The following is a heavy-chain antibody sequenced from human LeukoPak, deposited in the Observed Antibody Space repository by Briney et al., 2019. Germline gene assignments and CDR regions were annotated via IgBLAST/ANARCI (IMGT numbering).Heavy chain of an antibody. V-gene: IGHV3-30*18. D-gene: IGHD1-1*01. J-gene: IGHJ4*02. CDR3: AKDSTTLTLTLDS. Sequence: PGGSLRLSCAASGFTFSSYGMHWVRQAPGKGLEWVAVISYDGTNKYYADSVKGRFTISRDNSKNTLYLQMNNLGAEDTAVYSCAKDSTTLTLTLDSWGQGTLVTVSS. CDR2: ISYDGTNK. CDR1: GFTFSSYG.